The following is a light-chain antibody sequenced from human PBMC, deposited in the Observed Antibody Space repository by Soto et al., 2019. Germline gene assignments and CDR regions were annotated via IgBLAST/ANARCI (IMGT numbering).Light chain of an antibody. V-gene: IGKV3-15*01. Sequence: EIVMTQSPATLSVSPGERATLSCRASQSVSSNLAWYQQKPGQAPRLLIYGASTRANGIPARFSGSGSGTESTLTISSLQSEDFAVYYCQHYNNWPPRGTFGQGTKVEIK. J-gene: IGKJ1*01. CDR2: GAS. CDR1: QSVSSN. CDR3: QHYNNWPPRGT.